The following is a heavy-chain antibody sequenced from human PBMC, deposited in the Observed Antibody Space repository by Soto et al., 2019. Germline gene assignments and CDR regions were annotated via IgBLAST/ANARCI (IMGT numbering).Heavy chain of an antibody. CDR1: GGTFSSYA. CDR3: ARDYTPYCTTGVCYLHGMDV. V-gene: IGHV1-69*13. D-gene: IGHD2-8*01. J-gene: IGHJ6*02. Sequence: GASVKVSCKASGGTFSSYAISWVRQAPGQGLEWMGGIIPIFGTANYAQKFQGRVTITADESTSTAYMELSSLRSEDTAVYYCARDYTPYCTTGVCYLHGMDVWGQGTTVTVSS. CDR2: IIPIFGTA.